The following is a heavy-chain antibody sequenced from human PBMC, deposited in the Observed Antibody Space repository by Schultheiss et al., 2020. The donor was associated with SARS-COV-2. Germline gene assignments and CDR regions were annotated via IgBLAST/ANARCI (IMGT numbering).Heavy chain of an antibody. CDR1: VGSISGSF. V-gene: IGHV4-59*01. Sequence: SETLSLTCAVYVGSISGSFWSWIRQPPGEGLEWIGYIYYSGSTNYNPSLKSRVTISVDTSKNQFSLKLSSVTAADTAVYYCARDVAGREYFDYWGQGTLVTVSS. D-gene: IGHD6-19*01. J-gene: IGHJ4*02. CDR2: IYYSGST. CDR3: ARDVAGREYFDY.